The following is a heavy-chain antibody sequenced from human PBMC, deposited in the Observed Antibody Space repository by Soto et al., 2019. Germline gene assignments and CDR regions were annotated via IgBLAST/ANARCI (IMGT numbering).Heavy chain of an antibody. CDR1: GGSFSGYY. J-gene: IGHJ5*02. CDR3: ASGKVSWFDP. V-gene: IGHV4-34*01. Sequence: PSETLSLTCAVYGGSFSGYYWSWIRQPPGKGLEWIGEINHSGSTNYNPSLKSRVTISVDTSKNQFSLKLSSVTAADTAVYYCASGKVSWFDPWGQGTLVTVSS. CDR2: INHSGST.